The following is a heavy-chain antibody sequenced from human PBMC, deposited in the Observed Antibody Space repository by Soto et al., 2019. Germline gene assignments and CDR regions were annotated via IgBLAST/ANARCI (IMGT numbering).Heavy chain of an antibody. V-gene: IGHV4-34*01. CDR2: INHSGST. CDR3: ARGRGSSSAFYYYYGMDV. J-gene: IGHJ6*02. D-gene: IGHD6-6*01. Sequence: SETLSLTCAVYGGSFSGYYWSWIRQPPGKGLEWIGEINHSGSTNYNPSLKSRVTISVDTSKTQFSLKLSSVTAADTAVYYCARGRGSSSAFYYYYGMDVWGQGTTVTVSS. CDR1: GGSFSGYY.